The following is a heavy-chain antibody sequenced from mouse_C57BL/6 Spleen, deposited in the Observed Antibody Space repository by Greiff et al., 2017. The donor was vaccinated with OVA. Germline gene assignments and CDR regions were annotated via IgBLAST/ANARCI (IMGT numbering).Heavy chain of an antibody. Sequence: QVQLQQSGAELVRPGSSVKLSCEASGYTFTSYWMHWVKQRPIQGLEWIGNIDPSDSETHYNQKFKDKATLTVDKSSSTAYMQLSSLTSEDSAVYYCARNYDYDRYYFDYWGQGTTLTVSS. D-gene: IGHD2-4*01. J-gene: IGHJ2*01. CDR3: ARNYDYDRYYFDY. CDR1: GYTFTSYW. V-gene: IGHV1-52*01. CDR2: IDPSDSET.